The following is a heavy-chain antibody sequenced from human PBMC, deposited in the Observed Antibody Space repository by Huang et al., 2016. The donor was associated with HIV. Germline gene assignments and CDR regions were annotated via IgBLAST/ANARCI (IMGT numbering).Heavy chain of an antibody. V-gene: IGHV3-30*02. CDR1: GFSFSHYG. CDR3: ATDLGGYSFDY. CDR2: IRFDGGNK. Sequence: QEQLVESGGGVVQPGGSLRLSCATSGFSFSHYGMHWVRQARGKGVEWVAFIRFDGGNKHYADSAKGRFTISRDNSKKMVFLEMNSLRGDDTAFYYCATDLGGYSFDYWGQGALVSVS. D-gene: IGHD2-21*02. J-gene: IGHJ4*02.